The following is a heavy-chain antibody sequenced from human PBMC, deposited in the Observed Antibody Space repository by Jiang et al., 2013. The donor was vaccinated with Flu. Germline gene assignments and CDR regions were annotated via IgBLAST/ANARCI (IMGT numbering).Heavy chain of an antibody. D-gene: IGHD1-1*01. V-gene: IGHV5-10-1*01. CDR2: IDPADSQA. J-gene: IGHJ6*02. CDR3: ARQGTATTVDYYYYAMDV. Sequence: WVRQMPGKGLEWMGRIDPADSQATFSPSFQGLVTMSTDKSTNTAYLQWSSLKASDTAMYYCARQGTATTVDYYYYAMDVWGQGTTVTVSS.